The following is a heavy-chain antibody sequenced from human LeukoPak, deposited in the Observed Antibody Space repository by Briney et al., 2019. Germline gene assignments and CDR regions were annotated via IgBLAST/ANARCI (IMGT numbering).Heavy chain of an antibody. V-gene: IGHV3-74*01. D-gene: IGHD6-13*01. CDR1: GFTFSSYW. CDR3: ARVSSSTTNWFDP. J-gene: IGHJ5*02. Sequence: TGGSLRLSCAASGFTFSSYWMHWVRQAPGKGLVWVSRINSDGSSTSYADSVKGRITISRDNAKNTLYLQMNSLRAEDTAVYYCARVSSSTTNWFDPWGQGTLVTVSS. CDR2: INSDGSST.